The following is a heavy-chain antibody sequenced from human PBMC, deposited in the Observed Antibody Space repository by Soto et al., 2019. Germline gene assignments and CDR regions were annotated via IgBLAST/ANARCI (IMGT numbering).Heavy chain of an antibody. CDR1: GYNFAGYW. V-gene: IGHV5-51*01. CDR2: IYPSDSDT. J-gene: IGHJ4*02. Sequence: PGESLKISCKGSGYNFAGYWIAWVRQMPGKGLELMGIIYPSDSDTRYRPSFQGQVTISADKSISSAYLQWSSLRASDTAMYYCARGGVSTRTFDYWGQGTPVTISS. CDR3: ARGGVSTRTFDY. D-gene: IGHD3-3*01.